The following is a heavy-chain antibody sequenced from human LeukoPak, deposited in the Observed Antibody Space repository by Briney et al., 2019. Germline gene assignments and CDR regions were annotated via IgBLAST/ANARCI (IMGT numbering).Heavy chain of an antibody. CDR2: INHSGST. V-gene: IGHV4-34*01. D-gene: IGHD5-12*01. Sequence: PSETLSLTCAVYGGSFSGYYWSWIRQPPGKGLEWIGEINHSGSTNYNPSLKSRVTISVDTSKNQFSLKLSSVTAADTAVYYCARHVDIVATKYNWFDPWGQGTLVTVSS. CDR1: GGSFSGYY. J-gene: IGHJ5*02. CDR3: ARHVDIVATKYNWFDP.